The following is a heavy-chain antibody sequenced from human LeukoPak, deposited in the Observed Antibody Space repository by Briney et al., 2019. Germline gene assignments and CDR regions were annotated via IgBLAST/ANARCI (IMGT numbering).Heavy chain of an antibody. V-gene: IGHV3-7*01. CDR2: IKQDGSEK. CDR1: GFTFRRCW. CDR3: ARDTRLVVPAAIDAFDI. D-gene: IGHD2-2*01. J-gene: IGHJ3*02. Sequence: GGSLRLSCAASGFTFRRCWMSWVRQAPGKGREWVANIKQDGSEKDYVDSVKGRFTISRDNAKNSLYLQMNSLRAEDTAVYYCARDTRLVVPAAIDAFDIWGQGTMVTVSS.